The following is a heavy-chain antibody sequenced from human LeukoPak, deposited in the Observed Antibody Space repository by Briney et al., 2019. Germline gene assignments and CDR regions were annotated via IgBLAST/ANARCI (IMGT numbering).Heavy chain of an antibody. J-gene: IGHJ1*01. CDR3: ARFSSWYKDEYFQH. CDR1: GGTFSSYA. Sequence: SVKVSCKASGGTFSSYAISWVRQAPGQGLEWMGRIIPIFGTANYAQKFQGRVTITVDKSTSTAYMELSSLRSEDTAVYYCARFSSWYKDEYFQHWGQGTLVTVSS. CDR2: IIPIFGTA. D-gene: IGHD6-13*01. V-gene: IGHV1-69*06.